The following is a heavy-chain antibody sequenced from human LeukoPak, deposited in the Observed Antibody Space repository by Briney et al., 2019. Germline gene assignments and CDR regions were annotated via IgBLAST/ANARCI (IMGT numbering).Heavy chain of an antibody. D-gene: IGHD5-12*01. CDR1: GYLIRNGYY. J-gene: IGHJ6*03. Sequence: SETLSLTCSVSGYLIRNGYYWGWIRQPPGKGLEWIGSSYHTGRTYYSPSLKSRVSISVHTSKNQFSLKLSSVTAADTAVYYCARIGAIVTTDIYFYYADVWGKGTTVTVSS. V-gene: IGHV4-38-2*02. CDR2: SYHTGRT. CDR3: ARIGAIVTTDIYFYYADV.